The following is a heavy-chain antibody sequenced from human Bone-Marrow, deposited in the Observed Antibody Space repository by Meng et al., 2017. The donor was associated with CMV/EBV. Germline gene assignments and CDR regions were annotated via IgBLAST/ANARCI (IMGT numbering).Heavy chain of an antibody. J-gene: IGHJ6*02. CDR3: ARESAWYSYGYGDYYYGMDV. CDR2: IKQEGSEK. V-gene: IGHV3-7*01. Sequence: GESLKISCAASGFTFSSYWMSWVRQAPGKGLEWVANIKQEGSEKYYVDSVKGRFTISRDNAKNSLYLQMNSLRAEDTAVYYCARESAWYSYGYGDYYYGMDVWGQGTTVTVSS. CDR1: GFTFSSYW. D-gene: IGHD5-18*01.